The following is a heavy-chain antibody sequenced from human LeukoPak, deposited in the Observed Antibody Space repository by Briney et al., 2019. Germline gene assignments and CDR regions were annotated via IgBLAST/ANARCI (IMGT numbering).Heavy chain of an antibody. Sequence: GGSLRLSCAASGFTFSSYAMSWVRQAPGKGLEWVSAISGSGGSTYYADSVKGRFTISRDNSKNTLYLQMNSLRAEDTAVYYCAKDQGGSSSWYSKFDYWGQGTLVTVSS. CDR1: GFTFSSYA. D-gene: IGHD6-13*01. CDR3: AKDQGGSSSWYSKFDY. CDR2: ISGSGGST. V-gene: IGHV3-23*01. J-gene: IGHJ4*02.